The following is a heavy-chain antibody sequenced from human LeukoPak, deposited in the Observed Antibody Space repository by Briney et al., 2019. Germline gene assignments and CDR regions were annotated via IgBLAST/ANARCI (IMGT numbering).Heavy chain of an antibody. CDR1: GFTFSSYW. V-gene: IGHV3-7*03. CDR3: ARGGGLDV. CDR2: INHNGNVN. Sequence: GGSLRLSCAASGFTFSSYWMNWARQAPGKGLEWVASINHNGNVNYYVDSVKGRFTISRDNARNSLYLQMSNLRAEDTAVYFCARGGGLDVWGQGATVTVSS. J-gene: IGHJ6*02. D-gene: IGHD3-16*01.